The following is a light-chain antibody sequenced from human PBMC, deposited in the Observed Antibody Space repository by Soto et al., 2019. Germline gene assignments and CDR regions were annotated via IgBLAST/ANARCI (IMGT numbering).Light chain of an antibody. V-gene: IGLV2-14*01. CDR2: DVS. CDR3: SSYTSSSTLVV. J-gene: IGLJ2*01. Sequence: LTQPASVSGSPGQSITISCTGTSSDVGGYNYVSWYQQHPGKAPKLMIYDVSNRPSGVSNRFSGSKSGNTASLTISGLQAEDEADYYCSSYTSSSTLVVFGGGTQLTVL. CDR1: SSDVGGYNY.